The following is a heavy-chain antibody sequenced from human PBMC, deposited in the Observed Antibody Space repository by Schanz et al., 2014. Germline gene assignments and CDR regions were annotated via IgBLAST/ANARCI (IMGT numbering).Heavy chain of an antibody. CDR1: GYTFTSYG. D-gene: IGHD3-3*01. CDR2: ISVYTGNT. CDR3: ARSAGRDFGSGYYTRFDY. Sequence: QIQLVQSGPEVKKPGATVRVSCKASGYTFTSYGISWVRQAPGQGLEWVGWISVYTGNTKYGQKVQGRVTMTTDTSTSTAYMELRSLRSDDTAVYYCARSAGRDFGSGYYTRFDYWGQGTLVTVSS. J-gene: IGHJ4*02. V-gene: IGHV1-18*01.